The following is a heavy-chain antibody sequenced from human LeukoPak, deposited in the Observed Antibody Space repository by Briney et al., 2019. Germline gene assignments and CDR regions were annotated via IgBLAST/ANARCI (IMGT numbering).Heavy chain of an antibody. D-gene: IGHD6-25*01. J-gene: IGHJ4*02. Sequence: ASVKVSCKASGYTFTSYYMHWVRQAPGQGLEWMGMINPSGGSTGYAQKFQARVTMARDTSTSTVYMELSSLRSEDTAVYYCARGLVAAAALDYWGQGTLVTVSS. V-gene: IGHV1-46*01. CDR3: ARGLVAAAALDY. CDR2: INPSGGST. CDR1: GYTFTSYY.